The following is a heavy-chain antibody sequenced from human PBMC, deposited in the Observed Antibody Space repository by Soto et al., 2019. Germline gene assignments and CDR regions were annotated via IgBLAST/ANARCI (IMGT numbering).Heavy chain of an antibody. J-gene: IGHJ3*02. CDR3: AKGLVGYCSGGSCYSKDAFDI. Sequence: QVQLVESGGGVVQPGRSLRLSCAASGFTFSSYGMHWVRQAPGKGLEWVAVISYDGSNKYYADSVKGRFTISRDNSKNTRYLQMNSLRDEDTAVYYCAKGLVGYCSGGSCYSKDAFDIWGQGTMVTVSS. CDR2: ISYDGSNK. D-gene: IGHD2-15*01. CDR1: GFTFSSYG. V-gene: IGHV3-30*18.